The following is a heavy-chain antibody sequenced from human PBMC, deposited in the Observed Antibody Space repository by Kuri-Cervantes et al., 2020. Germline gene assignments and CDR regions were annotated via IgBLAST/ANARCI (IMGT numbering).Heavy chain of an antibody. Sequence: ASVKVPCKVSAYTLTELSMHWVRQAPGKGLEWMGGFDPEDGETIYAQKFQGRVTITRDRSMSTAYMELSSLRSEDTAMYYCARCITMIVVVITLLRVARDDYWGQGTLVTVSS. CDR2: FDPEDGET. J-gene: IGHJ4*02. CDR3: ARCITMIVVVITLLRVARDDY. V-gene: IGHV1-24*01. CDR1: AYTLTELS. D-gene: IGHD3-22*01.